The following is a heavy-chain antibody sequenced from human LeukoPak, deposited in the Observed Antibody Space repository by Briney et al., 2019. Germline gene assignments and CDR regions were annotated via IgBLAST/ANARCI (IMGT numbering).Heavy chain of an antibody. V-gene: IGHV3-21*06. J-gene: IGHJ6*04. CDR2: ISSSTSDI. CDR3: ARITSTSYYFHVMDV. CDR1: GFTIADYP. Sequence: PGGSLRLSCAASGFTIADYPINWVRQAPGKGLEWVSYISSSTSDIYYADSVKGRFTIFRDNAKNSLFLEMNGLRAEDTAVYYCARITSTSYYFHVMDVWGKGTTVIVSS. D-gene: IGHD2/OR15-2a*01.